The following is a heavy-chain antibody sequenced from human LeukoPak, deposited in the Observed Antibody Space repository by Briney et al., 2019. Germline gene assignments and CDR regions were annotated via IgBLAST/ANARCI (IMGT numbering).Heavy chain of an antibody. CDR2: IYYSGST. V-gene: IGHV4-59*01. D-gene: IGHD6-13*01. CDR3: ARTYGSSGLGYFDL. CDR1: GGSISSYY. J-gene: IGHJ2*01. Sequence: SETLSLTCTVSGGSISSYYWSWIRQPPGKGLEWIGYIYYSGSTNYNPSLKSRVTISVDTSKNQFSLKLSSVTAADTAVYYCARTYGSSGLGYFDLWGRGTLVTV.